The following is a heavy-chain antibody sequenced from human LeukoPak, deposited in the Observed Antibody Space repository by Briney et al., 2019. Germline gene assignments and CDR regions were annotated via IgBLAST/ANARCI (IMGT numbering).Heavy chain of an antibody. Sequence: PSHTLPLTCTGSVRSISSHYWSWIRQPPGKGLEWIGYIYYSGSTNYNPSLKSRVKISVDTSKNQFSMKLRYVIAADVDVYYCARGKQVWLKEYCYGMDVWGQGTTVSVCS. CDR3: ARGKQVWLKEYCYGMDV. V-gene: IGHV4-59*11. CDR1: VRSISSHY. D-gene: IGHD5-18*01. J-gene: IGHJ6*02. CDR2: IYYSGST.